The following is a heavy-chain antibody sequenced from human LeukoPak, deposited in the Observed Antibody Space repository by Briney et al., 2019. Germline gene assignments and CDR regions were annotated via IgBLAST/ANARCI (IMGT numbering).Heavy chain of an antibody. CDR1: GFTFSSYS. D-gene: IGHD6-6*01. Sequence: GGSLRLSCAASGFTFSSYSINWVRQAPGKGLEWVSSISSSSSYIYYADSVKGRFTISRDNAKNSLYLQMNSLRAEDTAVYYCARVYSSSSGLDYWGQGTLVTVSS. CDR2: ISSSSSYI. J-gene: IGHJ4*02. V-gene: IGHV3-21*01. CDR3: ARVYSSSSGLDY.